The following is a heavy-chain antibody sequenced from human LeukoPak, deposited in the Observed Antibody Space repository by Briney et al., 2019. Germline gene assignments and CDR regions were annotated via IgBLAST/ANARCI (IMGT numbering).Heavy chain of an antibody. CDR1: GFTFSSYA. CDR3: ARGAGISSRRYGDYYMDV. CDR2: ISSNGGST. D-gene: IGHD6-13*01. J-gene: IGHJ6*03. Sequence: GGSLRLSCAASGFTFSSYAMHWVRQAPGKGLEYVSAISSNGGSTYYANSVKGRFTISRDNSKNTLYLQMGSLRAEDMAVYYCARGAGISSRRYGDYYMDVWGKGTTVSVSS. V-gene: IGHV3-64*01.